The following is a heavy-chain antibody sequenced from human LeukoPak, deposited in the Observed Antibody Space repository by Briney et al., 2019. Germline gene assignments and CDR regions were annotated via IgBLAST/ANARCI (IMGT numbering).Heavy chain of an antibody. J-gene: IGHJ6*03. V-gene: IGHV4-61*02. CDR1: GGSISSGSYY. D-gene: IGHD5-18*01. CDR3: ARDNGWDTAMVRSYYYYMDV. Sequence: SETLSLTCTVSGGSISSGSYYWSWIRQPAGKGLEWIGRIYTSGSTNYNPSLKSRVTISVDTSKNQFSLKLSSVTAADTAVYYCARDNGWDTAMVRSYYYYMDVWGKGTTVTVSS. CDR2: IYTSGST.